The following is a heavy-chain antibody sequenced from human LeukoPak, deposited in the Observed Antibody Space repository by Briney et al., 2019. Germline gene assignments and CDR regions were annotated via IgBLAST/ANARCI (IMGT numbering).Heavy chain of an antibody. V-gene: IGHV4-4*07. D-gene: IGHD2-15*01. J-gene: IGHJ2*01. CDR2: VYSTGSA. CDR3: ARHIGGDFDL. Sequence: SETLSLTCTVSGGSINAFYWSVIRQPAGKGLEWIGRVYSTGSANYNPSLKSRVTISVDTSKNQFSLKLSSVTAADTAVYYCARHIGGDFDLWGRGTLVTVSS. CDR1: GGSINAFY.